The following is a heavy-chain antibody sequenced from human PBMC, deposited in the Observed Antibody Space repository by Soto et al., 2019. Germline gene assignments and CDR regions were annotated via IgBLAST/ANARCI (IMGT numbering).Heavy chain of an antibody. Sequence: PSETLSLTCAVYGGSFSGYYWSWIRQPPGKGLEWIGEINHSGSTNYNPSLKSRVTISVDTSKNQFSLKLSSVTAADTAVYYCARFSQETSNQAGTFDYWGQGTLVTVSS. CDR3: ARFSQETSNQAGTFDY. V-gene: IGHV4-34*01. J-gene: IGHJ4*02. CDR2: INHSGST. CDR1: GGSFSGYY. D-gene: IGHD1-1*01.